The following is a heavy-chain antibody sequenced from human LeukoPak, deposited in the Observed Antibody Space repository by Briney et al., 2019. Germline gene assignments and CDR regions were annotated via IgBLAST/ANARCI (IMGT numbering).Heavy chain of an antibody. CDR3: ARRAVGNSYYHSMDV. J-gene: IGHJ6*03. CDR1: GGTFSSYS. V-gene: IGHV1-8*03. D-gene: IGHD6-19*01. Sequence: ASVKVSCKASGGTFSSYSVNWVRLAPGQGLEWMGWMNPNSGNTGYAQKFQGRVTITRNTSISTAFMELSSLRSEDTAVYYCARRAVGNSYYHSMDVWGKGTTVTVSS. CDR2: MNPNSGNT.